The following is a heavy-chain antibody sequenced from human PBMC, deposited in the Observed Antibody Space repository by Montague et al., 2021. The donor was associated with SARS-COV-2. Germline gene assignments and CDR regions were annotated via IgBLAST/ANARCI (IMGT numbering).Heavy chain of an antibody. D-gene: IGHD3-9*01. J-gene: IGHJ4*02. CDR3: ARSYDILTGYQSQALDH. CDR2: ISSSGSTI. V-gene: IGHV3-48*03. CDR1: GFTFSSYE. Sequence: SLRLSCAASGFTFSSYEMNWVRQAPGKGLEWVSYISSSGSTIYYADSVKGRFTISRDNAKNSLYLQMNSLRAEDTAVYYCARSYDILTGYQSQALDHWGQGTLVTVSS.